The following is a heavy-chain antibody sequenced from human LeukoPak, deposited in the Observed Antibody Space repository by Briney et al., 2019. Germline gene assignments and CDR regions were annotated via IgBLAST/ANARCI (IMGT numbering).Heavy chain of an antibody. D-gene: IGHD3-22*01. CDR2: INPNSGGT. CDR1: GYTFTGYY. CDR3: ARALTMIVLWSSNWFDP. V-gene: IGHV1-2*06. Sequence: GASVKVSCKASGYTFTGYYMHWVRPAPGQGLEWMGRINPNSGGTNYAQKFQGRVTMTRDTSISTAYMELSRLRSDDTAVYYCARALTMIVLWSSNWFDPWGQGTLVTVSS. J-gene: IGHJ5*02.